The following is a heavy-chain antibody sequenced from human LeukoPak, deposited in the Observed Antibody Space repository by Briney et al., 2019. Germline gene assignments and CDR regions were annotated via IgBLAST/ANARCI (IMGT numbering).Heavy chain of an antibody. CDR3: AREYSSSSGRSLDY. CDR2: ISSGSNTI. J-gene: IGHJ4*02. CDR1: RFTFSTYS. D-gene: IGHD6-6*01. Sequence: GGSLRLSCAASRFTFSTYSMNWVRQAPGKGLEWVSYISSGSNTIYYADSVKGRFTISRDNAKNSLYLQMNSLRAEDTAVYYCAREYSSSSGRSLDYWGQGTLVTVSS. V-gene: IGHV3-48*01.